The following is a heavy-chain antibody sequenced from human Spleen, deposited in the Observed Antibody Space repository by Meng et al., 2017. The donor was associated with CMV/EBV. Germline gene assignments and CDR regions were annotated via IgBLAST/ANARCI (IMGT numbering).Heavy chain of an antibody. D-gene: IGHD2-2*01. CDR2: ISSSGLTK. CDR3: ARESASSYTLDV. Sequence: GESLKISCAASGFTFSSYSMNWVRQAPGKGLEWVSYISSSGLTKSYADSVKGRFTISRDNAQNSLYLQMNGLRAGDTAVYYCARESASSYTLDVWGRGTTVTVSS. CDR1: GFTFSSYS. J-gene: IGHJ6*02. V-gene: IGHV3-48*04.